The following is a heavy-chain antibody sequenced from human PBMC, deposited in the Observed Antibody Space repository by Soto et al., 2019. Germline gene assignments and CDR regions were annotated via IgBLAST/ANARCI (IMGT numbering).Heavy chain of an antibody. CDR2: ISGSGGST. D-gene: IGHD4-17*01. CDR1: GFTFSGYA. Sequence: GGSLRLSCAASGFTFSGYAMNWVRQAPGKGLEWVSVISGSGGSTYYADAVKGRFTISRDNSKNTLYLQMNSLRAEDTAVYYCAKRTVGWYFDLWGRGTLVTVSS. V-gene: IGHV3-23*01. CDR3: AKRTVGWYFDL. J-gene: IGHJ2*01.